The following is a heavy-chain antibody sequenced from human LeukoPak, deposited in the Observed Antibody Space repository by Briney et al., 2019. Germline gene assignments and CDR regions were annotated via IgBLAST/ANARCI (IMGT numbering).Heavy chain of an antibody. V-gene: IGHV4-4*07. CDR1: GVSISNYY. D-gene: IGHD4-23*01. CDR2: INTSGST. CDR3: AREIATSGGNSRALDY. J-gene: IGHJ4*02. Sequence: PSETLSLTCTVSGVSISNYYWSWIRQPAGKGLEWIGRINTSGSTNCNPSLKSRVTMSVDTSKNQFSLKLTSVTATDTAVYCCAREIATSGGNSRALDYWGQGTLVTVSS.